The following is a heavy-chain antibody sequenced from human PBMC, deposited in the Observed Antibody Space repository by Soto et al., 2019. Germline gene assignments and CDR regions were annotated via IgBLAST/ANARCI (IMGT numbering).Heavy chain of an antibody. CDR3: ARVVTVVKSFHYWYFDL. D-gene: IGHD2-15*01. CDR2: IIPIFGTT. Sequence: QVQLVQSGAEVKKPGSSVKVSCKASGGTFSSYAISWVRQAPGQGLEWMGGIIPIFGTTNYAQKFQGRVTITADESKSTAYRELSSLRSEDTAMYYCARVVTVVKSFHYWYFDLWGRGTLVTVSS. CDR1: GGTFSSYA. J-gene: IGHJ2*01. V-gene: IGHV1-69*12.